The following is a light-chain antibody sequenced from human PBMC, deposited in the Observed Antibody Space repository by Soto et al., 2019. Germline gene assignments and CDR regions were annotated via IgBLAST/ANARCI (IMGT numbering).Light chain of an antibody. J-gene: IGLJ1*01. CDR1: SSTVVGFNV. Sequence: QSGLTQPASVSGSPGRSITISCTRTSSTVVGFNVVSWYQQHPGKAPKVIIYEGIKRPSGVSNRFSGSNSGSTASLTISGLQAEDEADYYCCSYVGATTYVFGTGTKVTVL. V-gene: IGLV2-23*01. CDR2: EGI. CDR3: CSYVGATTYV.